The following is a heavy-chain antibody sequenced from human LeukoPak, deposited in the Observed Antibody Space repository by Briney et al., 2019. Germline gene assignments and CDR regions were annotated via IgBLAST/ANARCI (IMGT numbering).Heavy chain of an antibody. CDR2: IWYDGNNK. Sequence: GRCLRLSCAASGVTFSNYGMHWVRQAPGKGLEWVAVIWYDGNNKYYADSVKGRFTISRDNSKNTLYLQMNMRAEDTAVYYCAREVYGQKAFDYWGQGTLVTVSS. CDR1: GVTFSNYG. V-gene: IGHV3-33*01. CDR3: AREVYGQKAFDY. J-gene: IGHJ4*02. D-gene: IGHD6-6*01.